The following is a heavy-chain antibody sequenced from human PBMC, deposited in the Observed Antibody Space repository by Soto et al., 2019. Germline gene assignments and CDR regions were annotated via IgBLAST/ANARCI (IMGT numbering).Heavy chain of an antibody. CDR1: GFTFSSYG. CDR3: AKAVVPAAMGNYHYYMDV. Sequence: GGSLRLSCAASGFTFSSYGMHWVRQAPGKGLECVAFISDDGSNNYYADSVKGRFTISRDNSKNTLYVQMNSLRAEDTAVYYCAKAVVPAAMGNYHYYMDVWGKGTTVTVSS. D-gene: IGHD2-2*01. V-gene: IGHV3-30*18. J-gene: IGHJ6*03. CDR2: ISDDGSNN.